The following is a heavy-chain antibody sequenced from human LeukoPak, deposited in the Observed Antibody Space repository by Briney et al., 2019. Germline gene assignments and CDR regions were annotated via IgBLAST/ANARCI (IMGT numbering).Heavy chain of an antibody. CDR3: ARVWSPPYTSSWPYYFDY. CDR1: GFSFSSYS. Sequence: GGSLRLSCAASGFSFSSYSMNWVRQAPGKGLEWVSSISSSSSYIYYVDSAKGRFTISRDNAKNSLYLQMNSLRAEDTAVYYCARVWSPPYTSSWPYYFDYWGQGTLVTVSS. D-gene: IGHD6-13*01. CDR2: ISSSSSYI. V-gene: IGHV3-21*01. J-gene: IGHJ4*02.